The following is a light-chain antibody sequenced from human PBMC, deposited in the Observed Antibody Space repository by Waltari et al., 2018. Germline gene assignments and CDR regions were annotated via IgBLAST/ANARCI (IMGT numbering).Light chain of an antibody. CDR2: EVT. Sequence: QSALTQPPSASGSPGQSVTIPCTGASSDVGSDHYVSWYQHHPGKAPKLLIYEVTKRPSGVPDRFSGSKSGNTASLTVSGLLAEDEADYYCSSYAGSTYYVFGTGTKVAVL. CDR3: SSYAGSTYYV. V-gene: IGLV2-8*01. CDR1: SSDVGSDHY. J-gene: IGLJ1*01.